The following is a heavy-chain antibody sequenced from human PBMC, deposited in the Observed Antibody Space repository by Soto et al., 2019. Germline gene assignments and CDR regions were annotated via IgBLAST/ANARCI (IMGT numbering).Heavy chain of an antibody. J-gene: IGHJ4*02. Sequence: EVQLVESGGGLVQSGGSLRLSCAASGFTFSNFWMSWVRQAPGKGLEWVANINKDGSETNYVDSMKGRFTIYRNNAKNSLYMQVTSLRIEVTAGDYCARQYCGGDCHLDYWGQGTLVTVSS. CDR3: ARQYCGGDCHLDY. CDR2: INKDGSET. CDR1: GFTFSNFW. V-gene: IGHV3-7*01. D-gene: IGHD2-21*02.